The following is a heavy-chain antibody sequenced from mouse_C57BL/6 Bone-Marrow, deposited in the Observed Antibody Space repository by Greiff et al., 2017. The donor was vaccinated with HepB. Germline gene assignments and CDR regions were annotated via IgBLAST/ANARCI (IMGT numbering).Heavy chain of an antibody. CDR1: GFTFSSYA. V-gene: IGHV5-4*01. D-gene: IGHD2-4*01. CDR3: ARDYYDYGWYFDV. CDR2: ISDGGSYT. J-gene: IGHJ1*03. Sequence: DVHLVESGGGLVKPGGSLKLSCAASGFTFSSYAMSWVRQTPEKRLEWVATISDGGSYTYYPDNVKGRFTISRDNAKNNLYLQMSHLKSEDTAMYYCARDYYDYGWYFDVWGTGTTVTVSS.